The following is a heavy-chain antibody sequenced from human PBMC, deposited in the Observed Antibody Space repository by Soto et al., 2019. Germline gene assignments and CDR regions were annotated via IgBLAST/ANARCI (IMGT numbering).Heavy chain of an antibody. D-gene: IGHD1-1*01. V-gene: IGHV4-39*01. CDR3: ARRLWNDASYFDY. Sequence: QLQLQESGPGLVKPSETLSLTCTVSGGSISSSSYYWGWIRQPPGKGLEWIGSIYYSGSTYYNPSLKSRVTISVDTSKNQFSLKLSSVTAADTAVYYCARRLWNDASYFDYWGQGTLVTVSS. CDR2: IYYSGST. CDR1: GGSISSSSYY. J-gene: IGHJ4*02.